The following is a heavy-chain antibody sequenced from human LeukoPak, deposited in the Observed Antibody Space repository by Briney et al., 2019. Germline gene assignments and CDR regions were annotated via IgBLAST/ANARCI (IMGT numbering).Heavy chain of an antibody. Sequence: PGGSLRLSCAASGFTFDDYAVHWVRQVPGKGLEWVSGFNWNTGNIDYADSVKGRFTISRDNAKNSLHPQMNSLRTEDTAFYYCAKVHCSSADCFTGGFDCWGQGTLVIVSS. D-gene: IGHD2-2*02. V-gene: IGHV3-9*01. CDR1: GFTFDDYA. J-gene: IGHJ4*02. CDR2: FNWNTGNI. CDR3: AKVHCSSADCFTGGFDC.